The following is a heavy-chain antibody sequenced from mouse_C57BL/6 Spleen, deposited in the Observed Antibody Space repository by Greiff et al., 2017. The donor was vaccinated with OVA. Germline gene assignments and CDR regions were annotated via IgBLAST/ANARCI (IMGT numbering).Heavy chain of an antibody. CDR2: INPSNGGT. J-gene: IGHJ3*01. CDR1: GYTFTSYW. D-gene: IGHD2-4*01. V-gene: IGHV1-53*01. CDR3: ARNDYDGGAWFAY. Sequence: QVQLQQSGTELVKPGASVKLSCKASGYTFTSYWMHWVKQRPGKGLEWIGNINPSNGGTNYNEKFKSKATLTVAKSSSTAYMQLSSLTSEDSAVDYCARNDYDGGAWFAYWGQGTLVTVSA.